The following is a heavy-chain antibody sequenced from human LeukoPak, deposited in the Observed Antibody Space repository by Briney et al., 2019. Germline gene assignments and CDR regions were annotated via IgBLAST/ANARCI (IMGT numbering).Heavy chain of an antibody. J-gene: IGHJ4*02. V-gene: IGHV4-39*01. CDR3: ARLPGYSSGWYDY. CDR1: GGSISSSSYY. D-gene: IGHD6-19*01. Sequence: SETLSLTCTVSGGSISSSSYYWGWIRQPPGKVLEWIGRIYYSWSTYYNTSLKSRVTISVDTSKNQFSLKLSSVTAADTAVYYCARLPGYSSGWYDYWGQGTLVTVSS. CDR2: IYYSWST.